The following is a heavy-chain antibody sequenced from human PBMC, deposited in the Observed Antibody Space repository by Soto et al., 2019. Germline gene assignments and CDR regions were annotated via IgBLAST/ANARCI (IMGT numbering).Heavy chain of an antibody. J-gene: IGHJ6*02. Sequence: PGGSLRLSCAASGFTFSSYSMNWVRQAPGKGLEGVSSISSSSSYIYYADSVEGRFTISRDNAKNSLYLQMNSLRAEDTAVYYCARDRLGMGVDYYSYYGMDVWGQGTTVTVSS. CDR1: GFTFSSYS. CDR3: ARDRLGMGVDYYSYYGMDV. CDR2: ISSSSSYI. V-gene: IGHV3-21*01. D-gene: IGHD7-27*01.